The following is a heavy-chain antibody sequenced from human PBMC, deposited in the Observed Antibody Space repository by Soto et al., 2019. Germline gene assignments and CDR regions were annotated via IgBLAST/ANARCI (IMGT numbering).Heavy chain of an antibody. J-gene: IGHJ3*02. CDR3: ARVVPAAIHRYAFDI. Sequence: GGSLRLSCAASGFTFSSYWMHWVRQAPGKGLVWVSRINSDGSSTSYADSVKGRFTISRDNAKNTLYLQMNSLRAEDTAVYYCARVVPAAIHRYAFDIWGQGTMVTVSS. CDR1: GFTFSSYW. V-gene: IGHV3-74*01. D-gene: IGHD2-2*01. CDR2: INSDGSST.